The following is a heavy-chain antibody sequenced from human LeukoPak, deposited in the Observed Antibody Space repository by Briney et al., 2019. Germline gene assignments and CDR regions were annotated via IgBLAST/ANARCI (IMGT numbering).Heavy chain of an antibody. CDR2: IYYSGST. CDR1: GGSISSYY. D-gene: IGHD1-14*01. J-gene: IGHJ5*02. V-gene: IGHV4-59*12. CDR3: ARDAVTGGPFDP. Sequence: SETLSLTCTVSGGSISSYYWSWIRQPPGKGLEWIGYIYYSGSTNYNPSLKSRVTISLDTSKNQFSLKLSSVTAADTAVYYCARDAVTGGPFDPWGQGTLVTVSS.